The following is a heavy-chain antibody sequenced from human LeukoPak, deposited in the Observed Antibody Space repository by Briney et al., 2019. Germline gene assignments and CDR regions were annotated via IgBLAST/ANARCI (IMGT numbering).Heavy chain of an antibody. Sequence: PSETLSLTCTVSGGSISSSSYYWGWIRQPPGKGLEWIGSIYYSGSTYYNPSLKSRVTISVDTSKNQFSLKLSSVTAADTAVYYCARSIAAGGLYYFDYWGQGTLVTVSS. CDR1: GGSISSSSYY. CDR2: IYYSGST. CDR3: ARSIAAGGLYYFDY. V-gene: IGHV4-39*07. J-gene: IGHJ4*02. D-gene: IGHD6-13*01.